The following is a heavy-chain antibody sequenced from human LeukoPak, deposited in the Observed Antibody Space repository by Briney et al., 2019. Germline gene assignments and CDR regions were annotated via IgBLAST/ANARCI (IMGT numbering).Heavy chain of an antibody. Sequence: PGGSLRLSCAASGLTFNSYWMHWVRQVAGKGLVWVARINGDASNTTYADSVKGRFTISRDNAKNTLYLQMNSLRAEGTAVYYCARGSSGWYGIDYWGQGALVNVSS. V-gene: IGHV3-74*03. CDR2: INGDASNT. CDR3: ARGSSGWYGIDY. J-gene: IGHJ4*02. CDR1: GLTFNSYW. D-gene: IGHD6-19*01.